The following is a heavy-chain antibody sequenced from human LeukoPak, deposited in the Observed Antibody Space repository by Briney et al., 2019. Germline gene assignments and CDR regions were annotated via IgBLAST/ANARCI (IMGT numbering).Heavy chain of an antibody. D-gene: IGHD3-10*01. CDR3: ATKGRGPHPSGLGSPIYHGMDV. CDR1: GGSVSSYY. Sequence: SETLSLTCTVSGGSVSSYYWSWIPQPPGKGLEFIVYLYYTGNANYNPSLESRVTISDDTSKKQISLKMTSVTAADTAVYYCATKGRGPHPSGLGSPIYHGMDVWGQGTTVTVSS. J-gene: IGHJ6*02. V-gene: IGHV4-59*02. CDR2: LYYTGNA.